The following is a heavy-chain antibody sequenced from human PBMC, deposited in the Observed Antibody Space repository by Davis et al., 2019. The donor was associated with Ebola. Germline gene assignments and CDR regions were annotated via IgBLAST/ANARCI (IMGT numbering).Heavy chain of an antibody. CDR1: GGTFSSYA. Sequence: SVKVSCKASGGTFSSYAISWVRQAPGQGLEWMGGIIPIFGTANYAQKFQGRVTITADESTSTAYMELRSLRSDDTAVYYCARDRSTRITMVRGENAADYWGQGTLVTVSS. CDR3: ARDRSTRITMVRGENAADY. CDR2: IIPIFGTA. D-gene: IGHD3-10*01. J-gene: IGHJ4*02. V-gene: IGHV1-69*13.